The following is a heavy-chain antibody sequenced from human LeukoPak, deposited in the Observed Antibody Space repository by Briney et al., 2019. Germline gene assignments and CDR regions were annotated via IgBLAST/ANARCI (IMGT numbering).Heavy chain of an antibody. Sequence: GGSLRLSCAASGFTFSSYSMNWVRQAPGKGLEWVSSISSSSSYIYYADSVKDRFTISRDNAKNSLYLQMNSLRAEDTAVYYCARGSRGSHSAIFDYWGQGTLVTVSS. J-gene: IGHJ4*02. CDR2: ISSSSSYI. CDR1: GFTFSSYS. D-gene: IGHD1-26*01. V-gene: IGHV3-21*01. CDR3: ARGSRGSHSAIFDY.